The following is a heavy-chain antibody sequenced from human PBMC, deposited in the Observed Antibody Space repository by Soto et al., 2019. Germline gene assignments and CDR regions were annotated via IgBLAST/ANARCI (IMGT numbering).Heavy chain of an antibody. CDR3: AREGLSSRVNYGSGTNYYYYGMDV. J-gene: IGHJ6*02. V-gene: IGHV1-18*01. Sequence: QVQLVQSGAEVKKPGASVKVSCKASGYTFTSYGISWVRQAPGQGLEWMGWISAYNGNTNYAQKLQGRVTMTTDTSTSTAYMELRRLRSDDTAVYYCAREGLSSRVNYGSGTNYYYYGMDVWGQGTTVTVSS. CDR1: GYTFTSYG. CDR2: ISAYNGNT. D-gene: IGHD3-10*01.